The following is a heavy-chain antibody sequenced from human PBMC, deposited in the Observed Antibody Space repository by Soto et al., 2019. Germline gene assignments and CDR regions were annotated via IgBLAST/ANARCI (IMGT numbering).Heavy chain of an antibody. J-gene: IGHJ6*02. CDR2: IWSDGSNE. CDR3: ARDIMVRGRSYYGMDV. CDR1: GFTFSTYG. Sequence: QVQLVESGGGVVQPGMSLRLSCAASGFTFSTYGVHWVRQAPGKGLEWVAVIWSDGSNEYYADSVKGRFTISRDNXKXPLFLQMDSLTTEDTAVYYCARDIMVRGRSYYGMDVWGQGTTVTVSS. D-gene: IGHD3-10*01. V-gene: IGHV3-33*01.